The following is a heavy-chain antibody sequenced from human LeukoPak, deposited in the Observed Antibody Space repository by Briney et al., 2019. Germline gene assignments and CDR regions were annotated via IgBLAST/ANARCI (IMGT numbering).Heavy chain of an antibody. J-gene: IGHJ4*02. CDR1: GGTFSSYA. CDR2: IIPNLGIA. D-gene: IGHD6-19*01. V-gene: IGHV1-69*04. Sequence: GASVKVSCKASGGTFSSYAISWVRQAPGQGLEWMGRIIPNLGIANYAQKFQGRVTITADKSTSTAYMELSSLRSEDTAVYYCARDRDSSGWYVDYWGQGTLVTVSS. CDR3: ARDRDSSGWYVDY.